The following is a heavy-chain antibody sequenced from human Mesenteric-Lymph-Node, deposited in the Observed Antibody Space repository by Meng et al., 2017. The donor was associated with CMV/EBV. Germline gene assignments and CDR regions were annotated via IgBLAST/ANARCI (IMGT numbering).Heavy chain of an antibody. CDR2: ISAYNGNT. D-gene: IGHD1-1*01. V-gene: IGHV1-18*01. Sequence: ASVKVSCKASGDTFNKYAISWVRQAPGQGLEWMGWISAYNGNTNYAQKLQGRVTMTTDTSTSTAYMELRSLRSDDTAVYYCASSQLIRLDAFDIWGQGTMVTVSS. CDR3: ASSQLIRLDAFDI. CDR1: GDTFNKYA. J-gene: IGHJ3*02.